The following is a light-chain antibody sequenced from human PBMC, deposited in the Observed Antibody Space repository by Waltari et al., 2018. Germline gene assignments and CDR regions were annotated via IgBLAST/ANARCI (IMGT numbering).Light chain of an antibody. CDR3: QSYDGSLGGAV. J-gene: IGLJ7*01. V-gene: IGLV1-40*01. CDR1: SPNTGDGYE. CDR2: HNN. Sequence: SVLTQPPSVSGAPGQRVTISCTGSSPNTGDGYELHWYQQLPGTAPKLLIYHNNNRPSGVPDRFSGSKSGTSASLAITGLQAEDEADYYCQSYDGSLGGAVFGGGTQLTVL.